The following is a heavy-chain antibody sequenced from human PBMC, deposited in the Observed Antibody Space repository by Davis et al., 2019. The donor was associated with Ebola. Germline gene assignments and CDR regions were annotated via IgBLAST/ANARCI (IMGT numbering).Heavy chain of an antibody. J-gene: IGHJ6*04. V-gene: IGHV3-7*03. CDR3: ARGDSSSWYYYGMDV. Sequence: PGGSLRLSCAASGFTFSTYWMTWVRQAPGKGLEWVANIKQDGSEKYYVDSVKGRFTISRDNAKNSLYLQMNSLRAEDTAVYYCARGDSSSWYYYGMDVWGKGTTVTVSS. D-gene: IGHD6-13*01. CDR1: GFTFSTYW. CDR2: IKQDGSEK.